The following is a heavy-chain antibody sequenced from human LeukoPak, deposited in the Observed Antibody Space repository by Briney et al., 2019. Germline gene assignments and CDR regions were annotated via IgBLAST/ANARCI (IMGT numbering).Heavy chain of an antibody. Sequence: GGSLRLSCAASGFTFSSYSMNWVRQAPGKGLEWVSSISSSSSYIYYADSVKGRFTISRDNAKNSLYLQMNSLRAEDTAVYYCARASGSGSFGFDPWGQGTLVTVSS. D-gene: IGHD3-10*01. CDR2: ISSSSSYI. CDR3: ARASGSGSFGFDP. V-gene: IGHV3-21*01. CDR1: GFTFSSYS. J-gene: IGHJ5*02.